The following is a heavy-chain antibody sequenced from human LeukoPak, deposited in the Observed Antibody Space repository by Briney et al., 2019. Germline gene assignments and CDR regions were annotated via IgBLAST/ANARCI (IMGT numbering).Heavy chain of an antibody. V-gene: IGHV4-31*03. CDR3: ARDPYGAHFDY. D-gene: IGHD1-26*01. CDR2: IYYSGST. CDR1: GGSISSGGYY. Sequence: PSETLSLTCTVSGGSISSGGYYWSWIRQHPGKGLEWIGYIYYSGSTYYNPSLKSRVTISVDTSKNQFSLKLSSVTAVDTAVYYCARDPYGAHFDYWGQGTLVTVSS. J-gene: IGHJ4*02.